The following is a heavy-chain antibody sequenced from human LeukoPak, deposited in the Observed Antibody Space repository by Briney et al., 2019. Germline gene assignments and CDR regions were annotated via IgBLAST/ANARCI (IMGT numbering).Heavy chain of an antibody. CDR3: ARDSGYSDWFDP. Sequence: PSGTLSLTCTVSGGSISSGSYYWSWIRQPAGKGLEWIGRIYTSGSTNYNPSLKSRVTISVDTSKNQFSLKLSSVTAADTAVYYCARDSGYSDWFDPWGQGTLVTVSS. D-gene: IGHD3-10*01. CDR2: IYTSGST. J-gene: IGHJ5*02. V-gene: IGHV4-61*02. CDR1: GGSISSGSYY.